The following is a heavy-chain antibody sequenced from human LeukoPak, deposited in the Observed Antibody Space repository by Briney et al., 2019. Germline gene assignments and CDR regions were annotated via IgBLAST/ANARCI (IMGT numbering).Heavy chain of an antibody. CDR2: IYYSGST. D-gene: IGHD3-16*01. CDR1: GGSISSSSYY. V-gene: IGHV4-39*07. CDR3: ARVRPISGGLFDY. J-gene: IGHJ4*02. Sequence: SETLSLTCTVSGGSISSSSYYWGWIRQPPGKGLEWIGSIYYSGSTYYNPSLKSRVTISVDTSKNQFSLKLSSVTAADTAVYYCARVRPISGGLFDYWGQGTLVTVSS.